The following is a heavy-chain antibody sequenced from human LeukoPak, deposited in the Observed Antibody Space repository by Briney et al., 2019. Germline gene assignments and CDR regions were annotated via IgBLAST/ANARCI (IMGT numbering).Heavy chain of an antibody. CDR1: GYTFTSYG. V-gene: IGHV1-18*01. Sequence: PRASVKVSCKASGYTFTSYGISWVRQAPGQGLEWMGWISAYNGNTNYAQKLQGRVTMTTDTSTSTAYMELRSLRSDDTAVYYCARQGPRYCSSTSCDLYYYYYYYMDVWGKGTTVTVSS. CDR3: ARQGPRYCSSTSCDLYYYYYYYMDV. J-gene: IGHJ6*03. CDR2: ISAYNGNT. D-gene: IGHD2-2*01.